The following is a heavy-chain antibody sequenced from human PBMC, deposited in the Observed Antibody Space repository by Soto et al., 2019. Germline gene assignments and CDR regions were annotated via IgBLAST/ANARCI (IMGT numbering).Heavy chain of an antibody. J-gene: IGHJ4*02. CDR3: ARGSWYYDSSGYLDY. V-gene: IGHV4-61*01. CDR1: GGSVNSGSYY. Sequence: PSETLSLTCSVSGGSVNSGSYYWSWIRQPPGKGLEWIGYIYYSGSTNYNPSLKSRVTTSLDTSKNQFSLKLSSVTAADTAVYYCARGSWYYDSSGYLDYQGQGTQVTVSS. CDR2: IYYSGST. D-gene: IGHD3-22*01.